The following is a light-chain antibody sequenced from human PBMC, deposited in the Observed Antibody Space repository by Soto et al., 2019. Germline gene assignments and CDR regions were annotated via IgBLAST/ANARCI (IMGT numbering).Light chain of an antibody. Sequence: DIQMTQSPSTLSASVGDRVTITCRASQSINDWLAWYQQKPGKAPKLLIYDASNLESGFPSRLSGSGFGTEFRLTISSLRPDEFATYYCQQLFNYPSTFGQGTKVEIK. CDR1: QSINDW. V-gene: IGKV1-5*01. J-gene: IGKJ1*01. CDR2: DAS. CDR3: QQLFNYPST.